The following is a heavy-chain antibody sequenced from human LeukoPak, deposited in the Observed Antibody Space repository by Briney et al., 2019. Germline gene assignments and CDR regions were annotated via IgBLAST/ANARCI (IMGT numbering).Heavy chain of an antibody. CDR2: INAGNGNT. J-gene: IGHJ4*02. CDR1: GYTFTSYA. Sequence: ASAKVSCKASGYTFTSYAMHWVRQAPGQRLEWMGWINAGNGNTKYSQKFQGRVAITRDTSASTAYMELSSLRSEDTAVYYCARIALSSSWPYYFDYWGQGTLVTVSS. CDR3: ARIALSSSWPYYFDY. V-gene: IGHV1-3*01. D-gene: IGHD6-13*01.